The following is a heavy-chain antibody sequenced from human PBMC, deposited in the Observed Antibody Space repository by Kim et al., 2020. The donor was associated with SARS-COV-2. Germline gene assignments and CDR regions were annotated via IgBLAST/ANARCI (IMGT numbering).Heavy chain of an antibody. D-gene: IGHD5-12*01. Sequence: GGSLRLSCAASGFTFSSYAMSWVRQAPGKGLEWVSAISGSGGSTYYADSVKGRFTISRDNSKNTLYLQMNSLRAEDTAVYYCAKIGKLEMATIRAFDYWGQGTLVTVSS. V-gene: IGHV3-23*01. J-gene: IGHJ4*02. CDR3: AKIGKLEMATIRAFDY. CDR1: GFTFSSYA. CDR2: ISGSGGST.